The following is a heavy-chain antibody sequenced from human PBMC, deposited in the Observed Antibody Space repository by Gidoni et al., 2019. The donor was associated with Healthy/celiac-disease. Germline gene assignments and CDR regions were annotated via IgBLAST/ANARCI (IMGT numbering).Heavy chain of an antibody. CDR3: TTPAGEVGATLNRRPRG. V-gene: IGHV3-15*07. Sequence: EVQLVESGGGLVKPGGSLRLSCAASGFTFSNAWMNWVRQAPGKGLEWVGRIKSKTDGGTTDYAAPVKGRFTISRDDSKNTLYLQMNSLKTEDTAVYYCTTPAGEVGATLNRRPRGWGQGTLVTVSS. D-gene: IGHD1-26*01. CDR1: GFTFSNAW. CDR2: IKSKTDGGTT. J-gene: IGHJ4*02.